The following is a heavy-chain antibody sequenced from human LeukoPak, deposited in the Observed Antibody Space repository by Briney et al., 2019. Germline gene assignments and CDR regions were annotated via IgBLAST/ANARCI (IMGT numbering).Heavy chain of an antibody. CDR2: INAGNGNT. Sequence: ASVKVSCKASGYTFTSYGISWVRQAPGQGLEWMGWINAGNGNTKYSQEFQGRVTITRDTSASTAYMELSSLRSEDMAVYYCARDLGAADSSWFDPWGQGTLVTVSS. V-gene: IGHV1-3*03. CDR3: ARDLGAADSSWFDP. J-gene: IGHJ5*02. CDR1: GYTFTSYG. D-gene: IGHD6-13*01.